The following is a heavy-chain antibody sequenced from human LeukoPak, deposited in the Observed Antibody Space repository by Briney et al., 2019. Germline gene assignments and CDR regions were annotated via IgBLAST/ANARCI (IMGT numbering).Heavy chain of an antibody. Sequence: SQALSLTFAISGDSVSINSAAWNWIRQSPSRGLEWLGRTYYRSKWYNDYAVSVKSRITINPDTSKNQFSLQLNSVTPEDTAVDYCARGEEQWPNYSNWFDPWGQGTLVTVSS. CDR3: ARGEEQWPNYSNWFDP. CDR1: GDSVSINSAA. J-gene: IGHJ5*02. CDR2: TYYRSKWYN. D-gene: IGHD6-19*01. V-gene: IGHV6-1*01.